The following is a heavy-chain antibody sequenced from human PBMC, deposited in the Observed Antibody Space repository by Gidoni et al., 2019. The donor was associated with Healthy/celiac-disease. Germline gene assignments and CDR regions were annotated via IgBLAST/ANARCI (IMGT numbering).Heavy chain of an antibody. CDR1: GFTFSSYG. Sequence: QVQLVESGGGVVQPGRSLRLSCAASGFTFSSYGMHWVRQAQGKGLEWVAVISYDGSNKYYADAVKGRFTISRDNSKNTLYLQMNSLRAEDTAVYYCAKAAAGYFDYWGQGTLVTVSS. V-gene: IGHV3-30*18. CDR2: ISYDGSNK. J-gene: IGHJ4*02. CDR3: AKAAAGYFDY. D-gene: IGHD6-13*01.